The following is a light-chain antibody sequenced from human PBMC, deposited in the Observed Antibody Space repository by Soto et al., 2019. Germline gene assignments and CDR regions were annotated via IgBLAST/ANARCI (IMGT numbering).Light chain of an antibody. CDR3: QQYDDLPFA. CDR2: EAS. Sequence: DLQMTQSPSSLSASVGERVTITCQASQAIGNYLTWYQQKPGKAPKLLIYEASNLETGVPSRFDVSQSGTDFTFTINSLEPEDIATYYCQQYDDLPFAFGGGTKVEI. CDR1: QAIGNY. J-gene: IGKJ4*01. V-gene: IGKV1-33*01.